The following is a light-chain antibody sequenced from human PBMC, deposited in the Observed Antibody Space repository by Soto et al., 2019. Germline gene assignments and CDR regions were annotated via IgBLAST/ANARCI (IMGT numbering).Light chain of an antibody. J-gene: IGLJ2*01. CDR1: SSDVGGYNY. CDR3: SSYRSSTTPLV. V-gene: IGLV2-14*03. Sequence: QSALTQPASVSGSPGQSIAISCTGTSSDVGGYNYVSWYQQHPGEAPKLIIYDVINRPSGVSNRFSGSKSGNTASLTISGLQAEDEADYYCSSYRSSTTPLVFGGGTKLTVL. CDR2: DVI.